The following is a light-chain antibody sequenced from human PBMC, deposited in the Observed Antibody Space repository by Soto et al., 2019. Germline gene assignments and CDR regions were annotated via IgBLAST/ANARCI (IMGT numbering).Light chain of an antibody. CDR3: LSFDSSLSVV. CDR1: SSNIGAGYD. J-gene: IGLJ2*01. V-gene: IGLV1-40*01. CDR2: GNT. Sequence: QSVLTQPPSVSGAPGQRVTISCTGSSSNIGAGYDVHWYQQLPGRAPKLLIYGNTNRPSGVPDRFSGSKSGTSASLAITGLQAEDEADSYCLSFDSSLSVVFGGGTKVTVL.